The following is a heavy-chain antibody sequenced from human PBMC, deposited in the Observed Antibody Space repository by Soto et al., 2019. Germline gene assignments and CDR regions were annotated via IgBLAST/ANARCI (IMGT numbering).Heavy chain of an antibody. Sequence: QVQLVESGGGVVQPGRSLRLSCAASGFTFGIYGMHWVRQAPGKGLEWVAVIWYDGSIKYHADSVKGRFTISRDNSKNTVYLHMKSLRDEDTAVYYCARATSGSFDALDMWGQGTMVTVSS. CDR3: ARATSGSFDALDM. CDR2: IWYDGSIK. J-gene: IGHJ3*02. CDR1: GFTFGIYG. V-gene: IGHV3-33*01. D-gene: IGHD1-26*01.